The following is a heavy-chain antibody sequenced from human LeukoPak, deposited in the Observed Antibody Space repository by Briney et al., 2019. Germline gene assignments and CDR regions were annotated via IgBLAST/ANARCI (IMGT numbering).Heavy chain of an antibody. V-gene: IGHV4-31*03. Sequence: SATLSLPCTVSGGSLHSGGYYWRWIRQHPGKGLEWIGYIYYSGSTYYNPSLKSRVTISVDTSKNQFSLKLSSVTAADTVFFFKQKTAYEILTGYRPFDYWGQGTLVTVSS. J-gene: IGHJ4*02. CDR3: QKTAYEILTGYRPFDY. CDR1: GGSLHSGGYY. CDR2: IYYSGST. D-gene: IGHD3-9*01.